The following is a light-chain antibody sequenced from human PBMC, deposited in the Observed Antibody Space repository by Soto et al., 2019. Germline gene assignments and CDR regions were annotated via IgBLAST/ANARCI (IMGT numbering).Light chain of an antibody. CDR2: VGTGGIVG. Sequence: QSVLTQPPSASASLGASVTLTCTLSSGYSDYKVDWYQQRPGKGPRFVMRVGTGGIVGSKGDGILDRFSVLGSGLNRYLTIKNIQEEDESDYHCGADHGSGSNFVWVFGGGTKITVL. J-gene: IGLJ3*02. CDR1: SGYSDYK. V-gene: IGLV9-49*01. CDR3: GADHGSGSNFVWV.